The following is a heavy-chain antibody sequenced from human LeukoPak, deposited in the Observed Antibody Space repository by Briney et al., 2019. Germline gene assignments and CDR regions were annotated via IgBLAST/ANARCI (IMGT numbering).Heavy chain of an antibody. D-gene: IGHD2-15*01. CDR1: GFTFSSSG. CDR2: ILYNGSNK. CDR3: ARAGGYCSGGSCYRGYSWFDP. V-gene: IGHV3-33*01. J-gene: IGHJ5*02. Sequence: PGGSLRLSCAASGFTFSSSGMHWVRQAPGKGLEGVAVILYNGSNKYYADSVKGRFTISRDNSKNTLYLQMNSLRLEDTAVYYCARAGGYCSGGSCYRGYSWFDPWGQGTLVTVSS.